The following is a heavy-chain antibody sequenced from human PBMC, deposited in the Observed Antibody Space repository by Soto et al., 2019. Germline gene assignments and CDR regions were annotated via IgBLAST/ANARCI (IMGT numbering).Heavy chain of an antibody. CDR1: GGTFGRTT. D-gene: IGHD3-16*01. Sequence: QVHLVQSAAEVKKPGSSVRVSCTTSGGTFGRTTIAWIRQAPEQGLEWTGHVVPIFGTSNYAQKFRGRLTITADESTNTAYMELSSLTSEDTAVYYCARDLNWAIDYWGQGALVIVSS. V-gene: IGHV1-69*01. J-gene: IGHJ4*02. CDR3: ARDLNWAIDY. CDR2: VVPIFGTS.